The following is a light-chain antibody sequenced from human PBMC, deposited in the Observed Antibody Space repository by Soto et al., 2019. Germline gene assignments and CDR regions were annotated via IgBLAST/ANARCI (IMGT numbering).Light chain of an antibody. V-gene: IGLV2-8*01. CDR3: TSYAGGNNPVL. Sequence: QSALTQPPSASGSPGQSVAISCTGTSSDVGGYNYVSWYQQHPGKTPKLIIYQVTKRPSGVPDRFSGSKSANMASLTVSGLQAEDEADYYCTSYAGGNNPVLFGGGTKLTVL. CDR1: SSDVGGYNY. CDR2: QVT. J-gene: IGLJ2*01.